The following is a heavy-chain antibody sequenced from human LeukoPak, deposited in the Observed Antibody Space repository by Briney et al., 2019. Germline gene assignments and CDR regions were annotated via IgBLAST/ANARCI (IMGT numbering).Heavy chain of an antibody. CDR3: ATDGAGFDT. Sequence: GGSLRLSCVASGFTFSDYYMSWIRQAPGKGLEWLSYINIGGTNTHYADSVKGRFTISRDNAKKSLYLEMNNLRAEDTAVYYCATDGAGFDTWGQGVLVTVSS. CDR2: INIGGTNT. V-gene: IGHV3-11*01. J-gene: IGHJ5*02. CDR1: GFTFSDYY.